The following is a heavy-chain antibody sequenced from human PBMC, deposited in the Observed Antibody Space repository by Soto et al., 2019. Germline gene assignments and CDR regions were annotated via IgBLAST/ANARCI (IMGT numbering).Heavy chain of an antibody. J-gene: IGHJ4*02. D-gene: IGHD7-27*01. CDR2: IYYSGST. Sequence: SETLSLTCTVSGGSISSSSYYWGWIRQPPGKGLEWIGSIYYSGSTYYNPSLKSRVTISVDTSKNQFSLKLSCVTAADTAVYYCARLLLGKRRNYFDYWGQGTLVTVSS. CDR1: GGSISSSSYY. CDR3: ARLLLGKRRNYFDY. V-gene: IGHV4-39*01.